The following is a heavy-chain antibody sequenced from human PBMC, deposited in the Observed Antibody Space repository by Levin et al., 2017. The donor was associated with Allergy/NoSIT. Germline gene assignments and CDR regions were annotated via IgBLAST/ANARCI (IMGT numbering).Heavy chain of an antibody. J-gene: IGHJ4*02. D-gene: IGHD3-3*01. V-gene: IGHV3-23*01. CDR1: GLRFSGYA. CDR3: AKDRSGSRSKGDFDS. Sequence: GGSLRLSCAASGLRFSGYAMTWVRQAPGKGLEWVSTISGSGTGIYYADSVRGRFTISRDNSKNTLVLQMNSLRAADTAVYFCAKDRSGSRSKGDFDSWGQGTLVTVSS. CDR2: ISGSGTGI.